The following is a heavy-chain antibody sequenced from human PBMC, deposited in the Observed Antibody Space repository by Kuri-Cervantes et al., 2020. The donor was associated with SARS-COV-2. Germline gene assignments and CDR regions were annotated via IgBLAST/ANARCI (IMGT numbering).Heavy chain of an antibody. Sequence: ESLKISCAVSGGSISSSGYFWGWIRQPPGKGLEWIGSVHYNGNTYHNPSLKSRLTISVDTSKNQFSLNLSSVTAADTAVYYCARLPLLDLSGYSPAGYPWFDPWGLGTLVTVSS. CDR2: VHYNGNT. CDR1: GGSISSSGYF. CDR3: ARLPLLDLSGYSPAGYPWFDP. D-gene: IGHD5-12*01. V-gene: IGHV4-39*01. J-gene: IGHJ5*02.